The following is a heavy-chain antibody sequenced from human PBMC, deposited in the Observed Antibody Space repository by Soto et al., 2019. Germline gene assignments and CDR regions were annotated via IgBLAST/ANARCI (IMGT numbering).Heavy chain of an antibody. CDR3: ARGSTSYYGSGSSWFDP. J-gene: IGHJ5*02. CDR1: GGSVSSGSYY. D-gene: IGHD3-10*01. Sequence: LSLTCTVSGGSVSSGSYYWSWIRQPPGKGLEWIGHVYITSNTNYNPSLKSRVNISIDTXXXXXXLXLXSXXXADPXVYYCARGSTSYYGSGSSWFDPWGQGTLVTVSS. V-gene: IGHV4-61*01. CDR2: VYITSNT.